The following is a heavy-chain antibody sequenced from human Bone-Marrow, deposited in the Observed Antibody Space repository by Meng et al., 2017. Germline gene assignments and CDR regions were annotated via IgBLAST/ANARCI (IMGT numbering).Heavy chain of an antibody. CDR1: GFTFSSYS. CDR3: ARDQSGGIVASALWPSSHNLVFDI. D-gene: IGHD3-22*01. CDR2: INEIGSTT. J-gene: IGHJ3*02. Sequence: GESLKISCAASGFTFSSYSMNWVRRVPGKGLVWVSRINEIGSTTSYADSVKGRFTISRDNAKNTLYLQMNSLRAEDTAVYYCARDQSGGIVASALWPSSHNLVFDIWGQGTMVTVSS. V-gene: IGHV3-74*01.